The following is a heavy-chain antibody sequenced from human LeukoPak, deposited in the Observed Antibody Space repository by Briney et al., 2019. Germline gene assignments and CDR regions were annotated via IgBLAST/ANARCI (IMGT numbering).Heavy chain of an antibody. D-gene: IGHD1-26*01. Sequence: GESLKISCKGSEYSFTSYWIGWVRQMPGKGLEWMGIIYPGDSDTRYSPSFQGQVTISADKSISTAYLQWSSLKASDTAMYYRARLAGPIVGATRYFQHWGQGTLVTVSS. V-gene: IGHV5-51*01. CDR3: ARLAGPIVGATRYFQH. CDR1: EYSFTSYW. CDR2: IYPGDSDT. J-gene: IGHJ1*01.